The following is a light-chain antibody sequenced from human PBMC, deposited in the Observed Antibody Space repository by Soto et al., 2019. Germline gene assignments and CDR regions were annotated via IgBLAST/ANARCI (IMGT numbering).Light chain of an antibody. J-gene: IGKJ4*01. V-gene: IGKV1-8*01. CDR3: QQTYRTPLT. CDR1: QGISSY. CDR2: AAS. Sequence: AIRMTQSPSSFSASTGDRVTLTCLASQGISSYLAWYQQKPGKAPKLLIYAASSLHSGVPSRFSGSGSGTDFTLTISSLQPEDFATYSCQQTYRTPLTFGGGTKVDIK.